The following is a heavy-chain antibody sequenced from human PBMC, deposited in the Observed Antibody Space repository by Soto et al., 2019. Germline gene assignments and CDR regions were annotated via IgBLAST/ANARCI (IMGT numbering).Heavy chain of an antibody. CDR1: CGSFSGYY. CDR2: INHSGSS. Sequence: SETLSLTCAFYCGSFSGYYWSWIRQSPGKGLEWIGEINHSGSSISNPSLKSRVTISVDTSKNQFSLKLRSVTAADTAAYYCARGISLIVEVHRDAPDKYYFDSWSQGTLVTVSS. J-gene: IGHJ4*02. CDR3: ARGISLIVEVHRDAPDKYYFDS. D-gene: IGHD2-15*01. V-gene: IGHV4-34*01.